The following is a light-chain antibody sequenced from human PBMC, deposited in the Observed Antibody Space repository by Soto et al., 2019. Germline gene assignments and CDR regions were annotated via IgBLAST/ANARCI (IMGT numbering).Light chain of an antibody. CDR1: QSVSSSY. CDR2: GAS. V-gene: IGKV3-20*01. Sequence: EIVLTQSPGTLSLSPGERATHSCRASQSVSSSYLAWYQQKPGQAPRLLIYGASSRATGIPDRFSGSGSGTDFTLTISRLEPEDVAVYYCQQYGSSSDTFGQGTRLEIK. J-gene: IGKJ5*01. CDR3: QQYGSSSDT.